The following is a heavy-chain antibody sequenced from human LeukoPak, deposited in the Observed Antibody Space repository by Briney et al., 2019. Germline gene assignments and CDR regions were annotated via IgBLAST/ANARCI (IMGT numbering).Heavy chain of an antibody. CDR1: GGSISSYY. V-gene: IGHV4-59*12. CDR2: IYYSGST. D-gene: IGHD6-13*01. Sequence: SETLSLTCTVSGGSISSYYWSWIRQPPGKGLEWIGSIYYSGSTYYNPSLKSRVTISVDTSKNQFSLKLSSVTAADTAVYYCARGLDSSSWPGYYYYYYMDVWGKGTTVTVSS. CDR3: ARGLDSSSWPGYYYYYYMDV. J-gene: IGHJ6*03.